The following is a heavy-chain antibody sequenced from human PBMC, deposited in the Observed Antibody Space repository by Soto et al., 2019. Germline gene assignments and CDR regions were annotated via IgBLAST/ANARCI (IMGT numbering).Heavy chain of an antibody. J-gene: IGHJ4*02. V-gene: IGHV3-53*01. D-gene: IGHD3-9*01. CDR1: GFTVSSNY. CDR3: ALLRFFDWPIDY. Sequence: GGSLRLSCAASGFTVSSNYMTWVRQAPGKGLEWVSVIYSGGSTYYADSVKGRFTISRDNSKNTLYLQMNSLRAEDTAIYYCALLRFFDWPIDYWGQGTLVTVSS. CDR2: IYSGGST.